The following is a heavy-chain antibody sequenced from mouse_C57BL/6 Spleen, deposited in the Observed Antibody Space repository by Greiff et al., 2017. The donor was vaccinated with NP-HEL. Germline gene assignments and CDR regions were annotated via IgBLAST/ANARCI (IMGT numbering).Heavy chain of an antibody. CDR1: GYTFTSYW. CDR2: IYPGSGST. V-gene: IGHV1-55*01. J-gene: IGHJ2*01. CDR3: ARPTTVVAGDY. Sequence: QVQLQHPGAELVKPGASVKMSCKASGYTFTSYWITWVKQRPGQGLEWIGDIYPGSGSTNYNEKFKSKATLTVDTSSSTAYMQLSSLTSEDSAVYYCARPTTVVAGDYWGQGTTLTVSS. D-gene: IGHD1-1*01.